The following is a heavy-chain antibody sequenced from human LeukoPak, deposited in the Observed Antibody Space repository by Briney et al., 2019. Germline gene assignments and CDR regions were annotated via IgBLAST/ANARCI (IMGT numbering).Heavy chain of an antibody. CDR3: ARDRGSGWFIY. CDR1: GYTSSTYG. CDR2: ISAYNGNT. D-gene: IGHD6-19*01. Sequence: RASVKVSCKASGYTSSTYGVSWVRQAPGQGLEWMGWISAYNGNTNYAQKLQGRVTMTTDTSTTTAYMELRSLRSDDTAVYYCARDRGSGWFIYWGQGTLVTVSS. J-gene: IGHJ4*02. V-gene: IGHV1-18*01.